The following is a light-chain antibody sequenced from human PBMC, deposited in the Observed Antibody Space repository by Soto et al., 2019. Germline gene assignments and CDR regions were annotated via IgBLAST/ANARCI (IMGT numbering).Light chain of an antibody. V-gene: IGKV3-20*01. CDR2: DAS. Sequence: VMTQSPATLSVSPGERAILSCRASQSVSSYLAWYQQKPGQAPRLLIYDASNRATGIPDRFSGSGSGTDFTLTISRLEPEDFAVYYCQQYGSSPKTFGQGTKVDIK. CDR3: QQYGSSPKT. J-gene: IGKJ1*01. CDR1: QSVSSY.